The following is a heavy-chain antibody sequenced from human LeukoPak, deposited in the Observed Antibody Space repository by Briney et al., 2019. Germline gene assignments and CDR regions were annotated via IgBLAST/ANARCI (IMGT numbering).Heavy chain of an antibody. V-gene: IGHV4-39*01. CDR1: GGSISSSSYY. D-gene: IGHD3-22*01. J-gene: IGHJ4*02. CDR3: ADFRYDSSGYSIDY. Sequence: SETLSLTCTVSGGSISSSSYYWGWIRQPPGKGLEWIGSIYYSGSTYYNPSLKSRVTIPVYTSKNQFSLKLSSVTAADTAVYYCADFRYDSSGYSIDYWGQGTLVTVSS. CDR2: IYYSGST.